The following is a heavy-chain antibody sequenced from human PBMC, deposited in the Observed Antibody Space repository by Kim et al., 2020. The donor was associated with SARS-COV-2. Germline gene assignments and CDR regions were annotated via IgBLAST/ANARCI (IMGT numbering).Heavy chain of an antibody. J-gene: IGHJ6*02. D-gene: IGHD3-22*01. CDR2: ISYDGSNK. CDR1: GFTFSSYA. V-gene: IGHV3-30-3*01. CDR3: ARDYYDSSGYSNYGMDV. Sequence: GGSLRLSCAASGFTFSSYAMHWVRQAPGKGLEWVAAISYDGSNKYYADSVKGRFTISRDNSKNTLYLQMNRLRAEDTAVYYCARDYYDSSGYSNYGMDVWGQGTTVTVSS.